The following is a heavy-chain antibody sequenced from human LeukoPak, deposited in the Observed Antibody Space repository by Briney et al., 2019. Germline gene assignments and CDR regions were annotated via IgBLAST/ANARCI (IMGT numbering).Heavy chain of an antibody. Sequence: GGSLRLSCAASGFTFSNYYMNWIRQAPGKGLEWVSYISTSGTTIHYADSVKGRFTISRDNAKNSLYLQMNSLRAEDTAVYYCAKDEMAVAIFDYWGQGTLVTVSS. CDR3: AKDEMAVAIFDY. V-gene: IGHV3-11*01. D-gene: IGHD6-19*01. CDR1: GFTFSNYY. J-gene: IGHJ4*02. CDR2: ISTSGTTI.